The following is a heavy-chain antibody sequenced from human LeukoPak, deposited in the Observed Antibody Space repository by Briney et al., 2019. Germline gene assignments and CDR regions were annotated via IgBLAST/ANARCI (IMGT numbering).Heavy chain of an antibody. Sequence: GGSLRLSRAASGFTFSSYSMNWVRQAPGKGLEWVSSISSSSSYIYYADSVKGRFTISRDNAKNSLYLQMNSLRAEDTAVYYCARAGYGYYYDSSGRSPADYWGQGTLVTVSS. D-gene: IGHD3-22*01. CDR1: GFTFSSYS. V-gene: IGHV3-21*01. CDR2: ISSSSSYI. CDR3: ARAGYGYYYDSSGRSPADY. J-gene: IGHJ4*02.